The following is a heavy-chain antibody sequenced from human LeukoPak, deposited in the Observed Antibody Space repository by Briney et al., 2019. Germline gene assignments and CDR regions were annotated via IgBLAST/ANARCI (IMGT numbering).Heavy chain of an antibody. CDR1: GGSISSYY. V-gene: IGHV4-59*01. D-gene: IGHD2-15*01. CDR3: ARGTGWYGRPDAFDI. Sequence: SETLSLTCTLSGGSISSYYWSWIRQPPGKGLEWIGYIYYSGSTNYNPSLKSRVTISVDTSKNQFSLKLSSVTAADTAVYYCARGTGWYGRPDAFDIWGQGTMVTVSS. CDR2: IYYSGST. J-gene: IGHJ3*02.